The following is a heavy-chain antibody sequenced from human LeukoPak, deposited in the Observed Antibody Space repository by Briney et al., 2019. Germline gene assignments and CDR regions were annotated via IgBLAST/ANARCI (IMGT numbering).Heavy chain of an antibody. J-gene: IGHJ4*02. Sequence: SETLSLTCAVYGGSFSGYYWSWIRQPPGKGLEWIGEINHSGSTNYNPSLKSRVTISVDTSKNQFSLKPSSVTAADTAVYYCARWFTIFGVAYFDYWGQGTLVTVSS. CDR2: INHSGST. CDR1: GGSFSGYY. V-gene: IGHV4-34*01. CDR3: ARWFTIFGVAYFDY. D-gene: IGHD3-3*01.